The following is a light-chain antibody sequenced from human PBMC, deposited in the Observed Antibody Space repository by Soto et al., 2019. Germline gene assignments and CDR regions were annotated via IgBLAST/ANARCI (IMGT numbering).Light chain of an antibody. V-gene: IGKV3-15*01. J-gene: IGKJ1*01. CDR1: QSISSN. CDR2: GAS. Sequence: EIVITQSPATLSVSPGERATLSCRASQSISSNLAWYQQKPGQAPRLLIYGASTRATGIPASFSGSGSGTEFTLTISSLQSEDFAVYYCQQYNNWPRTFGQGTKVEFK. CDR3: QQYNNWPRT.